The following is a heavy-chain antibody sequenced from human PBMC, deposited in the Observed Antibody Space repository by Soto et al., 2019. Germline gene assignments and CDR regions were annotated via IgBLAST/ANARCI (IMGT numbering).Heavy chain of an antibody. V-gene: IGHV1-69*13. D-gene: IGHD6-6*01. Sequence: SVKVSCKASGGTFSSYAISWVRQAPGQGLEWMGGIIPIFGTANYAQKFQGRVTITADESTSTAYMELSSLRSEDTAVYYCARDRYSSSSPGENHYGMDFWGQGTTVTVSS. CDR3: ARDRYSSSSPGENHYGMDF. CDR1: GGTFSSYA. J-gene: IGHJ6*02. CDR2: IIPIFGTA.